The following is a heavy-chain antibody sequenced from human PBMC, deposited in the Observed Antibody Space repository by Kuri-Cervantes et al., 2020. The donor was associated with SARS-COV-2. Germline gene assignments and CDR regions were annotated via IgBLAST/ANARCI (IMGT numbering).Heavy chain of an antibody. D-gene: IGHD4-17*01. CDR2: ISGSGGST. V-gene: IGHV3-23*01. J-gene: IGHJ4*02. CDR1: GFTFSDYY. CDR3: ARDGAVTIDHEQKV. Sequence: GVLKISCAASGFTFSDYYMSWIRQAPGKGLEWVSAISGSGGSTYYADSVKGRFTISRDNSKNTLYLQMNSLRAEDTAVYYCARDGAVTIDHEQKVWGQGALVTVSS.